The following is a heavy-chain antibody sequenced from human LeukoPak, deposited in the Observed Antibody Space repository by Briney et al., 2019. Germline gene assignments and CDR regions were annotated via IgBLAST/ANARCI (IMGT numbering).Heavy chain of an antibody. V-gene: IGHV6-1*01. CDR2: TYYRSKWYN. J-gene: IGHJ5*02. CDR1: GDSVSSNSAA. CDR3: ARQNNTYRHYNLGWFDP. D-gene: IGHD5-24*01. Sequence: SQTLSLTCAISGDSVSSNSAAWNWIRQSPSRGLEWLGRTYYRSKWYNDYAVSVKSRITINPDTSKKQFSLQLSSVTPEDTAVYYCARQNNTYRHYNLGWFDPWGQGTLVTVSS.